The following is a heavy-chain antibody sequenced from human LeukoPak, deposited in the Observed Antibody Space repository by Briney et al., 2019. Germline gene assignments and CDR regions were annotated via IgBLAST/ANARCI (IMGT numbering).Heavy chain of an antibody. J-gene: IGHJ6*02. CDR3: ARSDDYGDYGNLDYYYYGMDV. D-gene: IGHD4-17*01. CDR1: GFTFSSYA. CDR2: ISYDGSNK. Sequence: PGGSLRLSCAASGFTFSSYAMRWGREAPGKGLEWVAGISYDGSNKYYADSVKGRFTISRENTKNTLYVQMNRLRGGDTAVYYCARSDDYGDYGNLDYYYYGMDVWGQGTTVTVSS. V-gene: IGHV3-30*04.